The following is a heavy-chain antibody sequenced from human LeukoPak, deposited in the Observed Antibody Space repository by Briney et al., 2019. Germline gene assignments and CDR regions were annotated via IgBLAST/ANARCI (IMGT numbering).Heavy chain of an antibody. CDR1: GLTVTGNY. J-gene: IGHJ4*02. D-gene: IGHD1-26*01. V-gene: IGHV3-53*01. Sequence: GGSLRLSCAASGLTVTGNYMSWVLQAPGKGLEWVSVIYSGGSTFYADSVKGRFTISRDNSKNTLFLQMHSLRAEDTAVYYCARGAIFVGGVGAQDYWGQGTLVTVSS. CDR3: ARGAIFVGGVGAQDY. CDR2: IYSGGST.